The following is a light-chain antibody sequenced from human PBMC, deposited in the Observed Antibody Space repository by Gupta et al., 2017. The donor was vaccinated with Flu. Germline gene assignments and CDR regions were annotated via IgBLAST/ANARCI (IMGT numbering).Light chain of an antibody. Sequence: TISDIGGYYFVSWYQQHSGKAPKLIVCNVDKRPSGVPDRFSGSKSGNTASLTVSGLLAEDEADYYCCSYARTSTWLFGGGTKLSVL. CDR3: CSYARTSTWL. J-gene: IGLJ3*02. V-gene: IGLV2-11*03. CDR1: ISDIGGYYF. CDR2: NVD.